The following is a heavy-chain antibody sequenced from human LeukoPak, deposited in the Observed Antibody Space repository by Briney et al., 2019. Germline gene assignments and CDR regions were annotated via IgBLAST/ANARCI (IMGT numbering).Heavy chain of an antibody. D-gene: IGHD2-2*02. CDR3: AREYCSATGCHKTIDY. CDR2: ISSNGGST. V-gene: IGHV3-64*01. J-gene: IGHJ4*02. CDR1: GFTFSTNA. Sequence: GGSLRLSCAASGFTFSTNAMHWVRQAPGKGLEYVSAISSNGGSTYYANSVKGRFIISRDNSKNTLYLQMGSLRPEDMAVYYCAREYCSATGCHKTIDYWGQGTLVTVSS.